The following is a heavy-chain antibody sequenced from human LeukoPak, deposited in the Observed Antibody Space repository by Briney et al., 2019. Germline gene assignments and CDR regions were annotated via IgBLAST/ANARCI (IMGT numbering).Heavy chain of an antibody. V-gene: IGHV4-34*01. J-gene: IGHJ6*02. Sequence: PSETLSLTCAVYGGSFSGYYWSWIRQPPGKGLEWIGEINHSGSTNYNPSLKSRVAISVDTSKNQFSLKLSSVTAADTAVYYCARGLPRGIYYYYGMDVWGQGTTVTVSS. CDR3: ARGLPRGIYYYYGMDV. D-gene: IGHD3-10*01. CDR1: GGSFSGYY. CDR2: INHSGST.